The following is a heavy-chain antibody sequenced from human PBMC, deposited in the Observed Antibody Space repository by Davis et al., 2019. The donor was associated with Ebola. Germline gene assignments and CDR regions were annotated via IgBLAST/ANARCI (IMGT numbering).Heavy chain of an antibody. CDR2: INPNSGGT. CDR1: GYTFTGYY. V-gene: IGHV1-2*04. J-gene: IGHJ4*02. D-gene: IGHD1-26*01. CDR3: ARGIVGAINY. Sequence: AASVKVSCKASGYTFTGYYMHWVRQAPGQGLEWMGWINPNSGGTNYAQKFQGWVTMTRDTSISTAYMELRSLRSDDTAVYYCARGIVGAINYWGQGTLVTVSS.